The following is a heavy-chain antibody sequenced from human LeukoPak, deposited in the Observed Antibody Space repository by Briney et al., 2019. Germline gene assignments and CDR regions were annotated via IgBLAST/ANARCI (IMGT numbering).Heavy chain of an antibody. CDR2: IYYSGSP. D-gene: IGHD1-1*01. V-gene: IGHV4-59*05. CDR3: ATWRTAKTGFDY. J-gene: IGHJ4*02. Sequence: SETLSLTCTVSGGSISSYYWSWMRQPPGKGLECIGSIYYSGSPYYNPSLKSRVTISVDTSKNQFSLRLSSVTAADTAVYYCATWRTAKTGFDYWGQGTLVTVSS. CDR1: GGSISSYY.